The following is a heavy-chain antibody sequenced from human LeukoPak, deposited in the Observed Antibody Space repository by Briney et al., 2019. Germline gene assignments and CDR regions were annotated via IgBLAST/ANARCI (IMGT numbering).Heavy chain of an antibody. J-gene: IGHJ5*02. CDR1: GFTFSAYA. D-gene: IGHD2-2*01. CDR2: ISNSGGGT. Sequence: PGGSLRLSCEASGFTFSAYAMTWVRLAPGKGLEWVSGISNSGGGTYYADSVKGRFTISRDNSKNTMYLQMNSLRAEDTAIYYCATDPSWMPGSWGQGTLVTVSS. CDR3: ATDPSWMPGS. V-gene: IGHV3-23*01.